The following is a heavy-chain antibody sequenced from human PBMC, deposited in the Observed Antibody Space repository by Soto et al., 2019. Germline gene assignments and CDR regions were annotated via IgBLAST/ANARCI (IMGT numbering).Heavy chain of an antibody. CDR2: IYLGDSDT. Sequence: GESLKISCKGSGYSFTSYWIGWVRQMPGKGLEWMGIIYLGDSDTRYSPSFQGQVTISADKSISTAYLQWSSLKASDTAMYYCARLIMVVAATNYGMDVWGQGTTGTV. V-gene: IGHV5-51*01. J-gene: IGHJ6*02. CDR3: ARLIMVVAATNYGMDV. D-gene: IGHD2-15*01. CDR1: GYSFTSYW.